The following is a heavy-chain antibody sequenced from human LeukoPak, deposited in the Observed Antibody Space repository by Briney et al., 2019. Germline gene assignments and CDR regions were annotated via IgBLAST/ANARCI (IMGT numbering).Heavy chain of an antibody. V-gene: IGHV4-59*01. J-gene: IGHJ4*02. CDR2: IYYIGST. D-gene: IGHD6-13*01. Sequence: PSETLSLTCTVAGGSISNYHWSWIRQPPGKGLEWIGYIYYIGSTNYNPSLKGRVSISLDTSKSQFSLRLTSVSAADTAVYYCAREVPYIAAAGLFDYWGQGTLVTVSS. CDR3: AREVPYIAAAGLFDY. CDR1: GGSISNYH.